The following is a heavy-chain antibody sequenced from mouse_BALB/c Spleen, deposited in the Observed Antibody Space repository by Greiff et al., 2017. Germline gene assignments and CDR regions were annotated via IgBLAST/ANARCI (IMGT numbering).Heavy chain of an antibody. V-gene: IGHV7-1*02. CDR3: ARDTDGYYFDY. CDR2: SRNKANDYTT. D-gene: IGHD2-3*01. J-gene: IGHJ2*01. CDR1: GFTFSDFY. Sequence: EVNVVESGGGLVQPGGSLRLSCATSGFTFSDFYMEWVRQPPGKRLEWIAASRNKANDYTTEYSASVKGRFIVSRDTSQSILYLQMNALRAEDTAIYYCARDTDGYYFDYWGQGTTLTVSS.